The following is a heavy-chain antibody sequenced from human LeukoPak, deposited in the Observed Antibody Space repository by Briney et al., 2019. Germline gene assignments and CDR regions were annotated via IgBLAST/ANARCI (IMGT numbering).Heavy chain of an antibody. Sequence: SETLSLTCTASGGSISSYYWSWIRQPPGKGLEWIGYIYYSGSTNYNPSLKSRVTISVDTSKNQFSLKLSSVTAADTAVYYCARGGAPWSGYLYYYYMDVWGKGTTVTVSS. CDR3: ARGGAPWSGYLYYYYMDV. CDR1: GGSISSYY. D-gene: IGHD3-3*01. J-gene: IGHJ6*03. V-gene: IGHV4-59*01. CDR2: IYYSGST.